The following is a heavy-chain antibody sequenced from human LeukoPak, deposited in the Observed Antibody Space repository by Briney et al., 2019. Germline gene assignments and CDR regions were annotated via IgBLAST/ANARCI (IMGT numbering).Heavy chain of an antibody. J-gene: IGHJ4*02. D-gene: IGHD6-19*01. CDR1: GGSISSGSYY. Sequence: PSQTLSLTCTASGGSISSGSYYWSWIRQPAGKGLEWIGRIYTSGSTNYNPSLKSRVTISVDTSKNQFSLKLSSVTAADTAVYYCARSSGYSSGWYRVQHDYWGQGTLVTVSS. V-gene: IGHV4-61*02. CDR3: ARSSGYSSGWYRVQHDY. CDR2: IYTSGST.